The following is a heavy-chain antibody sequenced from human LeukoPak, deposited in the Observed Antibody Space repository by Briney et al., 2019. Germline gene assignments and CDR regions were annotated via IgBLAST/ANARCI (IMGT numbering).Heavy chain of an antibody. Sequence: GGSLRLSCVVSGFTFSSYAMHWVRQAPGKGLEWVAVISYDGSNKYYADSVKGRFAISRDNSKNTLYLQMNSLRAEDTAVYYCARARSGWYLGQFDYWGQGTLVTVSS. CDR3: ARARSGWYLGQFDY. CDR1: GFTFSSYA. V-gene: IGHV3-30*09. CDR2: ISYDGSNK. D-gene: IGHD6-19*01. J-gene: IGHJ4*02.